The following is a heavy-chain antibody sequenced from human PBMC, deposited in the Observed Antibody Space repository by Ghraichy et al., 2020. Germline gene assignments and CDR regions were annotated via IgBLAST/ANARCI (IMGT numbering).Heavy chain of an antibody. V-gene: IGHV4-31*03. CDR3: ASAYNRYCSSTSCYTDAFDI. J-gene: IGHJ3*02. Sequence: SETLSLTCTVSGGSISSGGYYWSWIRQHPGKGLEWIGYIYYSGSTYYNPSLKSRVTISVDTSKNQFSLKLSSVTAADTAVYYCASAYNRYCSSTSCYTDAFDIWGQGTMVTVSS. D-gene: IGHD2-2*02. CDR1: GGSISSGGYY. CDR2: IYYSGST.